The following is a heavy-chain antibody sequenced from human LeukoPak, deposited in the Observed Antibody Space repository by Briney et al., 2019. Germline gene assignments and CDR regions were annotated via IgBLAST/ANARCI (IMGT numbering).Heavy chain of an antibody. V-gene: IGHV3-23*01. CDR1: GFTFRSYA. Sequence: PGGSLRLYCSAPGFTFRSYAMSWVRQAQGMGLEWFSTLSCSGGSTDYADSVKGRFTISRDNSKNTLYLQMNSLRAEDTAVYYCAKGAGDSSGWYGVFDSWGQGTLVTVSS. CDR2: LSCSGGST. CDR3: AKGAGDSSGWYGVFDS. D-gene: IGHD6-19*01. J-gene: IGHJ4*02.